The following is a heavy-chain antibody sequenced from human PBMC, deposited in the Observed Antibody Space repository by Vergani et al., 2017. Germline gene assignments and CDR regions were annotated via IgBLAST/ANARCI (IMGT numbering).Heavy chain of an antibody. CDR1: GFTFSSYA. V-gene: IGHV3-23*01. J-gene: IGHJ4*02. D-gene: IGHD3-22*01. CDR2: ISGSGGST. CDR3: AREDDSSGGSFDY. Sequence: EVQLLESGGGLVQPGGSLRLSCAASGFTFSSYAMSWVRQAPGKGLEWVSAISGSGGSTYYADSVKGRFTISRDNAKNSLYLQMNSLRDEDTAVYYCAREDDSSGGSFDYWGQGTLVTVSS.